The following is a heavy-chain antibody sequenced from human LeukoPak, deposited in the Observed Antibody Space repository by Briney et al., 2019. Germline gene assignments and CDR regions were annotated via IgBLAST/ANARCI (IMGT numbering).Heavy chain of an antibody. V-gene: IGHV3-21*01. CDR3: ARWNSDDDHDY. Sequence: GGSLRLSCAAPGFTSSSYSMNWVRQAPGKGLEWVSSISTTSRYIYYADSVKGRFTVSRDSAKNSLYLQMNSLRAEDTAVYYCARWNSDDDHDYWGQGTLVTVSS. D-gene: IGHD5-12*01. J-gene: IGHJ4*02. CDR2: ISTTSRYI. CDR1: GFTSSSYS.